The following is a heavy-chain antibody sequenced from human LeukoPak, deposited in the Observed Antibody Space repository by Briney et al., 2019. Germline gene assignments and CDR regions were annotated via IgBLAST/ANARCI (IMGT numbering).Heavy chain of an antibody. CDR2: IYYSGST. CDR1: GGSVSSGSYY. CDR3: ARDLGGYEPDAFDI. V-gene: IGHV4-61*01. D-gene: IGHD3-10*01. Sequence: SETLSLTCTVSGGSVSSGSYYWSWIRQPPGKGLEWIGYIYYSGSTYYNPSLKSRVTISVDTSKNQFSLKLSSVTAADTAVYYCARDLGGYEPDAFDIWGQGTMVTVSS. J-gene: IGHJ3*02.